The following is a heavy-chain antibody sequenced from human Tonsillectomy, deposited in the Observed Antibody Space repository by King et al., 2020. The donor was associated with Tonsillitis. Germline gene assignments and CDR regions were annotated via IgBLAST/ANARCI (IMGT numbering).Heavy chain of an antibody. D-gene: IGHD2-8*01. J-gene: IGHJ4*02. CDR1: GFTFSNYW. CDR2: INSDGSSK. CDR3: ARNPYCSNGVCRDYYFDY. V-gene: IGHV3-74*01. Sequence: VQLVESGGGLVQPGGSLRLSCAASGFTFSNYWMHWVRQAPGKGLVWVSRINSDGSSKSYADSVKGRFTISRGDAKNTLYLQMNSLRVEDTAVYYCARNPYCSNGVCRDYYFDYWGQGTLVTVSS.